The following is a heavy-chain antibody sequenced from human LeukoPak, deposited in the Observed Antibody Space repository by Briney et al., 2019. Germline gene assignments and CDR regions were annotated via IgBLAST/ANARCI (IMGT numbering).Heavy chain of an antibody. Sequence: PSETLSLTCTVSGGSISSYYWSWIRQPPGKGLEWIGYIYCSGSTNYNPSLKSRVTISADTSKNQFSLKMSSVTAADTAVYYCARDTHDAFDVWGQGTMVAVSS. CDR3: ARDTHDAFDV. J-gene: IGHJ3*01. V-gene: IGHV4-59*01. D-gene: IGHD2-15*01. CDR2: IYCSGST. CDR1: GGSISSYY.